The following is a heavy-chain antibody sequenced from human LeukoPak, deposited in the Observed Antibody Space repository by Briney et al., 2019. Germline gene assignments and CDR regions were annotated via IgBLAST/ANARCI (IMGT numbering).Heavy chain of an antibody. V-gene: IGHV3-48*01. CDR1: GFTFSSYS. CDR3: ARDWWELEGNYFDY. Sequence: PGGSLRLSCAASGFTFSSYSMNWVRQAPGKGLEWVSYISSSSSTIYYADSVKGRFTISRDNAKNSLYLQMNSPRAEDTAVYYCARDWWELEGNYFDYWGQGTLVTVSS. CDR2: ISSSSSTI. J-gene: IGHJ4*02. D-gene: IGHD1-26*01.